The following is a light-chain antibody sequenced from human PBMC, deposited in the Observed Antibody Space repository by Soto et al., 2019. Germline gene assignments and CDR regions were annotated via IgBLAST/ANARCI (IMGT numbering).Light chain of an antibody. CDR2: LGS. V-gene: IGKV2-28*01. J-gene: IGKJ2*01. Sequence: DIVMTQSPLSLPVTPGGPASISCRSSQSLLQSNGYSYVDWYLQTPGQSPQLLIFLGSNRASGVPDRYSGSGSGTDFTLTISRVEAEDVGTYYCMPALHTPYTFGQGTKLEIK. CDR1: QSLLQSNGYSY. CDR3: MPALHTPYT.